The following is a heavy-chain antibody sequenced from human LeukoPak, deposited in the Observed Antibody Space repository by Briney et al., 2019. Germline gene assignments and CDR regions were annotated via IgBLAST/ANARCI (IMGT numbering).Heavy chain of an antibody. J-gene: IGHJ4*02. V-gene: IGHV3-23*01. CDR3: AKGHSAHGTGFDC. CDR1: GLTFSSFA. Sequence: PGGSLRLSCAASGLTFSSFAMSWVRQAPGKGLEWVSAISGNGDTTYYADSVKGRFTISRDNFKSALYLQMNSLRVEDTAVYYCAKGHSAHGTGFDCWGQGTLVIVSS. CDR2: ISGNGDTT. D-gene: IGHD1-1*01.